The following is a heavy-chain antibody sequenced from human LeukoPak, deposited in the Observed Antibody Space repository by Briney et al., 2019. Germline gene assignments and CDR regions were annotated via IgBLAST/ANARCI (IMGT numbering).Heavy chain of an antibody. D-gene: IGHD1-26*01. CDR3: ATDFKRVVGTTGYALDV. CDR2: ISSDGGGA. V-gene: IGHV3-74*01. J-gene: IGHJ6*02. CDR1: GFTFSTYW. Sequence: GGSLRLSCAASGFTFSTYWMHWVRQAPGKGLVWVSRISSDGGGANYADSVMGRFTISRDNAKNTLYLQMNSLRAEDAAVYYCATDFKRVVGTTGYALDVWGQGTTVTVS.